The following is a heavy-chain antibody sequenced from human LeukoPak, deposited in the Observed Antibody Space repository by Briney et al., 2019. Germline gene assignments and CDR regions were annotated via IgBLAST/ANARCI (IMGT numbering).Heavy chain of an antibody. CDR1: GGSISSYY. CDR3: ARRAPHGVDV. V-gene: IGHV4-59*08. CDR2: IYYSGST. Sequence: SETLSITCTVSGGSISSYYWSWIRQPPGKGLEWIGYIYYSGSTNYNPSLKSRVTISVDTSKNQFSLKLSSVTAADTAVYYCARRAPHGVDVWGQGTTVTVSS. J-gene: IGHJ6*02.